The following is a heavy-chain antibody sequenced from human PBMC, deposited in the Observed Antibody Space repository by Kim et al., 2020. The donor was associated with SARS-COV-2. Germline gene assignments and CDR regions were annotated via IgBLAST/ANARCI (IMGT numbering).Heavy chain of an antibody. D-gene: IGHD3-10*01. CDR3: ARGRRGINYYGMDV. J-gene: IGHJ6*02. V-gene: IGHV3-53*01. Sequence: ADSVKGRFTLSRDNSKNTLYLQMNSLRAEDTAVYYCARGRRGINYYGMDVWGQGTTVTVSS.